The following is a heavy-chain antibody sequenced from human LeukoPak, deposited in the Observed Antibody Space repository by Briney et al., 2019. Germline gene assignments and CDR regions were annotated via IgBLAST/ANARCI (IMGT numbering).Heavy chain of an antibody. CDR1: GYSISSGYY. CDR2: IYHSGST. J-gene: IGHJ4*02. Sequence: SETLSLTCTVSGYSISSGYYWGWIRQPPGKGLEWIGSIYHSGSTYYNPSLKSRVTISVDTSKNQFSLKLSSVTAADTAVYYCARDHNWNYGYWGQGTLVTASS. D-gene: IGHD1-7*01. V-gene: IGHV4-38-2*02. CDR3: ARDHNWNYGY.